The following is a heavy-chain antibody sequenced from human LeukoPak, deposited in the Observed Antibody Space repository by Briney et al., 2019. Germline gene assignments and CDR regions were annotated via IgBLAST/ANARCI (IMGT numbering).Heavy chain of an antibody. Sequence: SETLSLTCTVSGGSISSYYWSWIRQPPGKGLEWIGYIYYSGSTNCNPSLKSRVTISVDTSKNQFSLKLSSVTAADTAVYYCARPTVAGTSGFDPWGQGTLVTVST. CDR2: IYYSGST. CDR1: GGSISSYY. D-gene: IGHD6-19*01. CDR3: ARPTVAGTSGFDP. V-gene: IGHV4-59*01. J-gene: IGHJ5*02.